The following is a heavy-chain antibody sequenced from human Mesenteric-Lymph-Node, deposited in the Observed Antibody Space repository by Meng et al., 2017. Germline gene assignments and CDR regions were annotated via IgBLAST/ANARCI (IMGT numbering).Heavy chain of an antibody. J-gene: IGHJ6*02. Sequence: SVKVSCKASGFTFTTSVVQWGRQARGQRLEGIGWIVVGSRNTDYAQKFQERVTITRDMSTSTAYMELSSLRSEDTAVYYCAADTVTDRAWVMDVWGQGTTVTVSS. D-gene: IGHD4-11*01. CDR2: IVVGSRNT. CDR1: GFTFTTSV. CDR3: AADTVTDRAWVMDV. V-gene: IGHV1-58*01.